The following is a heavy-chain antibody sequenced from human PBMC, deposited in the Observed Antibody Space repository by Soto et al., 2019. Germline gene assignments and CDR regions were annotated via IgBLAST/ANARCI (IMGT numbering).Heavy chain of an antibody. D-gene: IGHD3-22*01. Sequence: QITLKESGPTLVKPTQTLTLTCTFSWFSLSSTRVAVGWIRQPPGKALVWLALIYWDDVKRYIPFLKGRLTTTKDTPKNQVVLTMTNMYPVATATYYCAHSVVVGLGYYFDYWGQGTLVTVSS. CDR1: WFSLSSTRVA. CDR2: IYWDDVK. J-gene: IGHJ4*02. CDR3: AHSVVVGLGYYFDY. V-gene: IGHV2-5*02.